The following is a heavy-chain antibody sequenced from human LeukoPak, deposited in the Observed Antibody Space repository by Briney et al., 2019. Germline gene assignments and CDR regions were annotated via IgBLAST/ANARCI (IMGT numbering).Heavy chain of an antibody. D-gene: IGHD1-14*01. CDR3: ARRRVGTHFDY. CDR1: GGTFSSYA. J-gene: IGHJ4*02. CDR2: IIPIFGTA. Sequence: GASVKVSCKASGGTFSSYAISWVRQAPGQGLEWMGGIIPIFGTANYAQKFQGRVTITADKSTSTAYMELSSLRSEDTAVYYCARRRVGTHFDYWGQGTLVTVSS. V-gene: IGHV1-69*06.